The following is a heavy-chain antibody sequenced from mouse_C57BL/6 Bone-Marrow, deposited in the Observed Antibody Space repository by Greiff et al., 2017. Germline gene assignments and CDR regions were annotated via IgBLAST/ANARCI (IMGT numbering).Heavy chain of an antibody. D-gene: IGHD1-1*01. CDR2: IYPRSGNT. J-gene: IGHJ1*03. Sequence: QVQLQQSGAELARPGASVKLSCKASGYTFTSYGISWVKQRTGQGLEWIGEIYPRSGNTYYNEKFKGKDTLTADKSSSTAYMELRSLTSEDSAVXFCAVITTVVEFWYFDVWGTGTTVTVSS. CDR3: AVITTVVEFWYFDV. CDR1: GYTFTSYG. V-gene: IGHV1-81*01.